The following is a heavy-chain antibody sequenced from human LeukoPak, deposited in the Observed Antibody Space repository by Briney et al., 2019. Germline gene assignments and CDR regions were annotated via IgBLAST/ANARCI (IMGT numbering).Heavy chain of an antibody. V-gene: IGHV3-21*01. Sequence: GGSLRLSCAASGFTFSSYSMNWVRQAPGKGLEWVSSISSSSSYIYYADSVKGRFTISRDNAKNSLYLQMNSLRAEDTAAYYCAKGVVVPADPFDYWGQGTLVTVSS. CDR2: ISSSSSYI. J-gene: IGHJ4*02. CDR1: GFTFSSYS. D-gene: IGHD2-2*01. CDR3: AKGVVVPADPFDY.